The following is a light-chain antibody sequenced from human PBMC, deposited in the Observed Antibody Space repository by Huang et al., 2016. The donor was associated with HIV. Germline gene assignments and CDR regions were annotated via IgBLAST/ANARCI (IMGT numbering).Light chain of an antibody. CDR1: QSVSSSY. V-gene: IGKV3-20*01. CDR3: QQYGSSPT. J-gene: IGKJ1*01. CDR2: GAS. Sequence: EIVLTQSPGTLSLSPGERATLSCRASQSVSSSYLAWYQQNPGQAPRLLIYGASSRATGIPDRFSGSGYGTDFTLTISRLEPEDFAVYYCQQYGSSPTFGQGTKVEIK.